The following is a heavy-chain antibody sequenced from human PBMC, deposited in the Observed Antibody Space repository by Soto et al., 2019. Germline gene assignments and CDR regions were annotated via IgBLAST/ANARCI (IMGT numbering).Heavy chain of an antibody. V-gene: IGHV3-7*03. D-gene: IGHD2-15*01. CDR3: GRGYARCDY. CDR2: IKEDGSEK. J-gene: IGHJ4*02. CDR1: GFTFSSYW. Sequence: EVQLVESGGGLVQPGGSLRLSCVASGFTFSSYWMSWVRQAPEKGPEWVANIKEDGSEKYYVDSVKGRFTISRDNVKNSLYLQMNSLRAEDTAVYYCGRGYARCDYWGQGTLVTVSS.